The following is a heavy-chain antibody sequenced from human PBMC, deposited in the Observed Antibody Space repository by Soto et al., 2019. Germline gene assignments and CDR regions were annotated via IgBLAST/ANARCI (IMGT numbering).Heavy chain of an antibody. Sequence: PSETLSLTCTVSGGSICSYYWSWIRQPAGKGLEWIGRIYTSGSTNYDPSLKSRVTMSVDTSKNQFSLKLSSVTAADTAVYYCARESYYYGSGSPKNRLDPWGQGTLVTVSS. V-gene: IGHV4-4*07. CDR3: ARESYYYGSGSPKNRLDP. D-gene: IGHD3-10*01. CDR2: IYTSGST. CDR1: GGSICSYY. J-gene: IGHJ5*02.